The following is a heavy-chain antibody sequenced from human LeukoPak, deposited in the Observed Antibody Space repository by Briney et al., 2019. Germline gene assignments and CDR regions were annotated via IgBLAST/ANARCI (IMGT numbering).Heavy chain of an antibody. CDR1: GFTFDDSA. CDR2: ISSNSDNV. V-gene: IGHV3-9*01. Sequence: PGGSLRLSCAASGFTFDDSAIHWVRQAPGKGLEWVSGISSNSDNVAYADSVKGRFTISRDNAKNSLYLQMNSLRAEDTAFYFCTKAYCGSDCYSNIGGALDIWGQGTMVTVSS. CDR3: TKAYCGSDCYSNIGGALDI. J-gene: IGHJ3*02. D-gene: IGHD2-21*02.